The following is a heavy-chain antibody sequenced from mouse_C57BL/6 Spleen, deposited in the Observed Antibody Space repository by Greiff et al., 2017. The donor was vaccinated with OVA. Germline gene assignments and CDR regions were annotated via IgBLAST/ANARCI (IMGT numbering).Heavy chain of an antibody. V-gene: IGHV1-42*01. Sequence: DVQLQESGPELVKPGASVKISCKASGYSFTGYYMNWVKQSPEKSLEWIGEINPSTGGTTYNQKFKAKATLTVDKSSSTAYMQLKSLTSEDSAVYYCARDNYGDYWGQGTTLTVSS. CDR2: INPSTGGT. CDR1: GYSFTGYY. CDR3: ARDNYGDY. J-gene: IGHJ2*01. D-gene: IGHD1-1*01.